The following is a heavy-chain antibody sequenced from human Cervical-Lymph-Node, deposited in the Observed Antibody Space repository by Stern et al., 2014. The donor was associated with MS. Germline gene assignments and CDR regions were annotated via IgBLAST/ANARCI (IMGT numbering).Heavy chain of an antibody. CDR3: ARVLGGASAAAGLNWFDP. CDR1: GYTFTSYG. Sequence: QVQLVQSGAEVKKPGASVKVSCKASGYTFTSYGISWVRQAPGQGLEWMGWISAYNGDTNYAQKLQGRVTMTTDTSTSTAYMELRSRRSDDTAVYYCARVLGGASAAAGLNWFDPWGQGTLVTVSS. CDR2: ISAYNGDT. D-gene: IGHD6-13*01. J-gene: IGHJ5*02. V-gene: IGHV1-18*01.